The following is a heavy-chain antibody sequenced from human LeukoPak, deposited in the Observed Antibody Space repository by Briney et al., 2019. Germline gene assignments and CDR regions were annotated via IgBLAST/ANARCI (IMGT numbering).Heavy chain of an antibody. CDR2: ILYDGSNK. Sequence: GGSLRLSCAASGFTFCNYGIHWVRQAPGKGLEWVAFILYDGSNKYYADSVKGRFTISRDNSKNTLYLQMNSLRAEDTAVYYCAKDRLVVLHTPLSYFDYWGQGTLVTVSS. J-gene: IGHJ4*02. V-gene: IGHV3-30*02. CDR3: AKDRLVVLHTPLSYFDY. D-gene: IGHD3-22*01. CDR1: GFTFCNYG.